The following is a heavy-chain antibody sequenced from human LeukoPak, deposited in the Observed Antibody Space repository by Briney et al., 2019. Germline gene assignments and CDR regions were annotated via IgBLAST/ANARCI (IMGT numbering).Heavy chain of an antibody. Sequence: SETLSLTCAVYGGSFSGYYWNWIRQPPGKGLEWIGEINHSGSTNYNPSLKSRVTISVDTSKNQFSLKLTSVTAADTAVYYCARDQAPRYSSSSGRWFDPWGQGTLVTVSS. CDR1: GGSFSGYY. J-gene: IGHJ5*02. CDR2: INHSGST. D-gene: IGHD6-6*01. CDR3: ARDQAPRYSSSSGRWFDP. V-gene: IGHV4-34*01.